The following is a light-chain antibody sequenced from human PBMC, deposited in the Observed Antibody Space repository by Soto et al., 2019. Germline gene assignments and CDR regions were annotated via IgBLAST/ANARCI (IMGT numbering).Light chain of an antibody. CDR3: QQYNYWLAWT. V-gene: IGKV3-15*01. CDR1: QSVSTN. J-gene: IGKJ1*01. CDR2: RAS. Sequence: IVVSLSPATLSVSTGGRATLSCRASQSVSTNLAWYQQRPGQAPRLLIYRASTRAAGVPARFSGSGSGTEFTLTISGLQSEDFAVYYCQQYNYWLAWTFGQGTKVDI.